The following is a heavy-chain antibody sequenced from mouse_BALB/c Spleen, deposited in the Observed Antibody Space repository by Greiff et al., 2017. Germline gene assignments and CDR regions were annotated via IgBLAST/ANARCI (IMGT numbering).Heavy chain of an antibody. V-gene: IGHV5-4*02. D-gene: IGHD3-3*01. Sequence: EVQLQQSGGGLVKPGGSLKLSCAASGFTFSDYYMYWVRQTPEKRLEWVATISDGGSYTYYPDSVKGRFTISSDNAKNNLYLQMSSLKSEDTAMYYCARDAGRDFDYWGQGTTLTVSS. CDR3: ARDAGRDFDY. CDR2: ISDGGSYT. J-gene: IGHJ2*01. CDR1: GFTFSDYY.